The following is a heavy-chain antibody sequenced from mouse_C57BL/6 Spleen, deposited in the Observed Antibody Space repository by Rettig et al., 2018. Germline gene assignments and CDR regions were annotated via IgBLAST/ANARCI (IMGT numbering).Heavy chain of an antibody. CDR3: ASDDDDYYSWFAY. D-gene: IGHD2-3*01. Sequence: DVQLQESGPGLVKPSQSLSLTCSVTGYSITSGYYWNWIRQFPGNKLEWMGYINYDGSNNYNPSLKNRISITRDTSKNQFFLKLNSVTTEDTATYYCASDDDDYYSWFAYWGQGTLVTVSA. V-gene: IGHV3-6*01. J-gene: IGHJ3*01. CDR2: INYDGSN. CDR1: GYSITSGYY.